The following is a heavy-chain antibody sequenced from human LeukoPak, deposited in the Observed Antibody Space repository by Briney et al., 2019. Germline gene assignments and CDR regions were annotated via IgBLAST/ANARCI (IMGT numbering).Heavy chain of an antibody. V-gene: IGHV1-69*13. CDR1: GGTFSSYA. CDR3: ARDGFHPSMEGRFDPYFDY. Sequence: SVKVSCKASGGTFSSYAISWVRQAPGQGLEWMGEIIPIFGTANYAQKFQGRVTITADESTSTAYMELSSPRSEDTAVYYCARDGFHPSMEGRFDPYFDYWGQGTLVTVSS. J-gene: IGHJ4*02. D-gene: IGHD3-10*01. CDR2: IIPIFGTA.